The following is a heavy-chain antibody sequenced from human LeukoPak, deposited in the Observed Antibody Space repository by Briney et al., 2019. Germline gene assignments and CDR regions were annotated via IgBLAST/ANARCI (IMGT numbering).Heavy chain of an antibody. CDR3: AREKDGDYYDSSGYNYYFDY. V-gene: IGHV1-69*04. CDR1: GGTFSSYA. D-gene: IGHD3-22*01. Sequence: ASVKDSCKASGGTFSSYAISWVRQAPGQGLEWMGRIIPILRIANYAQKFQGRVTITADKSTSTAYMELSSLRSEDTAVHYCAREKDGDYYDSSGYNYYFDYWGQGTLVTVSS. CDR2: IIPILRIA. J-gene: IGHJ4*02.